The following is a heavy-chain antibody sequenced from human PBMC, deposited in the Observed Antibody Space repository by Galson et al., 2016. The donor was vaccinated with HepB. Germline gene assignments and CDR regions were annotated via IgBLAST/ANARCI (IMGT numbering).Heavy chain of an antibody. D-gene: IGHD3-3*01. Sequence: SLRLSCAASGFTFSNAWMTWVRQAPGKGLEWVGRIKSKNDGGTTDYPAPVNGRFTISRDDSKNTLYLQMNSLKTEDTAVYYCTTQKHEFWSGREAFDIWGQGTMVTVSS. CDR3: TTQKHEFWSGREAFDI. CDR2: IKSKNDGGTT. V-gene: IGHV3-15*01. CDR1: GFTFSNAW. J-gene: IGHJ3*02.